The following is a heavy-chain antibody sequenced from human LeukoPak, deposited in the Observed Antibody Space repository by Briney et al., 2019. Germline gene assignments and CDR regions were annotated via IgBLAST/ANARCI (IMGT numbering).Heavy chain of an antibody. V-gene: IGHV3-64*04. Sequence: GGSLRLSCSASGFTFSSYAMHWVRQAPGKGLEYVSAISSNGGSTYYADSVKGRFTISRDNSKNTLYLQMNSLRAEDTAVYYCAGTYYYDSDAYYHPFDYWGQGSLVTVSS. D-gene: IGHD3-22*01. CDR3: AGTYYYDSDAYYHPFDY. CDR2: ISSNGGST. J-gene: IGHJ4*02. CDR1: GFTFSSYA.